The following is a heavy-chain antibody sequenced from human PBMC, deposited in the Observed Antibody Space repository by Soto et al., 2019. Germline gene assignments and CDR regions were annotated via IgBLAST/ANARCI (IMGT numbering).Heavy chain of an antibody. J-gene: IGHJ4*02. D-gene: IGHD2-2*01. CDR2: IKSKTDGGTT. Sequence: GGSLRLSCAASGFTFSNAWMSWVRQAPGKGLEWVGRIKSKTDGGTTDYAAPVKGRFTISRDDSKNTLYLQMNSRKTEDTAVYYCTTRKGDCSSTSCYDYWGQGTLVTVSS. V-gene: IGHV3-15*01. CDR3: TTRKGDCSSTSCYDY. CDR1: GFTFSNAW.